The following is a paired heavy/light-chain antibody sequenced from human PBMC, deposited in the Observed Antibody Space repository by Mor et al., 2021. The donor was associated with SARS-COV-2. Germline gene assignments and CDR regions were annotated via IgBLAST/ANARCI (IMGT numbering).Heavy chain of an antibody. CDR3: ARDLRSIVLVPAATYYYYYGMDV. Sequence: EVQLVESGGGLVQPGGSLRLSCAASGFTFSSYWMSWVRQAPGKGLEWVANIKQDGSEKYYVDSVKGRFTISRDNAKNSLYLQMNSLRAEDTAVYYCARDLRSIVLVPAATYYYYYGMDVWGQGTTVTVSS. J-gene: IGHJ6*02. CDR1: GFTFSSYW. V-gene: IGHV3-7*01. CDR2: IKQDGSEK. D-gene: IGHD2-2*01.
Light chain of an antibody. V-gene: IGLV1-40*01. CDR3: QSYDSSLSGSNV. Sequence: QSVLTQPPSVSGAPGQRVTISCTGSSSNIGAGYDVHWYQQLPGTAPKLLIYGNSNRPSGVPDRFSGSKSGTSASLAITGLQAEDEADYYCQSYDSSLSGSNVFGTGTKVTVL. CDR2: GNS. J-gene: IGLJ1*01. CDR1: SSNIGAGYD.